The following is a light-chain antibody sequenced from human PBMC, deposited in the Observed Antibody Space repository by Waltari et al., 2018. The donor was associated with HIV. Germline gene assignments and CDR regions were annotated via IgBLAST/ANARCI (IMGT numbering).Light chain of an antibody. CDR3: QSYDSSLSGPWV. CDR1: SPNIGPGYD. Sequence: QSVLTQPPSVSGAPGQRVTISCTGSSPNIGPGYDVTWYPQLPGTAPKLLIYGNSNRPSGVPDRFSGSKSGTSASLAITGLQAEDEADYYCQSYDSSLSGPWVFGGGTKLTVL. V-gene: IGLV1-40*01. CDR2: GNS. J-gene: IGLJ3*02.